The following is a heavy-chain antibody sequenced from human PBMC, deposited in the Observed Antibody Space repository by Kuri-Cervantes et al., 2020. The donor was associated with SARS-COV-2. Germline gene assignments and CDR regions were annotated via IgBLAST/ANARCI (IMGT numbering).Heavy chain of an antibody. J-gene: IGHJ5*02. CDR2: IKSKTDGGTT. CDR1: GFTFSNAW. V-gene: IGHV3-15*01. D-gene: IGHD2-2*01. CDR3: TTERGYCSSTSCYGVRWFDP. Sequence: GGSLRLSCAAFGFTFSNAWMSWVRQAPGKGLEWVGRIKSKTDGGTTDYAAPVKGRFTISRDDSKNTLYLQMNSLKTEDTAVYYCTTERGYCSSTSCYGVRWFDPWGQGTLVTVSS.